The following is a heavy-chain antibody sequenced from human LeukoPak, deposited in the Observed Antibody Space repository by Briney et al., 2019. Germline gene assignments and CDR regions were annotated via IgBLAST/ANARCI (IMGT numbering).Heavy chain of an antibody. CDR2: IYYSGST. CDR3: ARVSTMVRGVPDWFDP. Sequence: PSETLSLTCTVSGGSISSGGYYWSWIRQHPGKGLEWIGYIYYSGSTYYNPSLKSRVTISVDTSKNQFPLKLSSVTAADTAVYYCARVSTMVRGVPDWFDPWGQGTLVTVSS. J-gene: IGHJ5*02. V-gene: IGHV4-31*03. CDR1: GGSISSGGYY. D-gene: IGHD3-10*01.